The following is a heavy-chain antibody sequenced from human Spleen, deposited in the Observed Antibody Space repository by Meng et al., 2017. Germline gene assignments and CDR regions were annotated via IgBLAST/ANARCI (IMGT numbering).Heavy chain of an antibody. CDR2: ISTYNDNT. Sequence: ASVKVSCKSSGYTSFSNGISWVRQAPGQGLEWMGWISTYNDNTNYAQKLQGRVTMTTDTSTSTAYMELRSLRSDDTAVYYCARDGPRIGSYSSYGFDIWGQGTMVTVSS. D-gene: IGHD1-26*01. CDR3: ARDGPRIGSYSSYGFDI. J-gene: IGHJ3*02. V-gene: IGHV1-18*01. CDR1: GYTSFSNG.